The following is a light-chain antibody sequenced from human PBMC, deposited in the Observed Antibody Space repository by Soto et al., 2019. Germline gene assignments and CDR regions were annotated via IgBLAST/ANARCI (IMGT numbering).Light chain of an antibody. Sequence: EIVLTQSPATLSLSPGERATLSCRASQSISSYLAWYQQKPDQAPRLLIYDASNRATGIPARFSGSGSGTDHTLTINSLEPEDFAVYYCHQRSTWPFTFGPGTKVDMK. CDR2: DAS. CDR1: QSISSY. CDR3: HQRSTWPFT. V-gene: IGKV3-11*01. J-gene: IGKJ3*01.